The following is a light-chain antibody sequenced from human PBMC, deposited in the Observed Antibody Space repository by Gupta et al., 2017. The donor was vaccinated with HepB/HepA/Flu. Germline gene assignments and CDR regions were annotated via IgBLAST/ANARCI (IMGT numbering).Light chain of an antibody. Sequence: SYELTQSPSVSVSPGQTASITCSGDKLGDKYAFWYQQKPGQSPVLVIYQDTKRHSGIPERVSASNSATTVNMHSSGTQAMEESSYYCTEWASSTAVFGGGTKLTVL. J-gene: IGLJ2*01. CDR2: QDT. CDR1: KLGDKY. CDR3: TEWASSTAV. V-gene: IGLV3-1*01.